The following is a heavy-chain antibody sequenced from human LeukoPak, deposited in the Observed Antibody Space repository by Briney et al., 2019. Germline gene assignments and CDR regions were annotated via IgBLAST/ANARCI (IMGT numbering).Heavy chain of an antibody. CDR3: ARALSTVTNYRRAREYWYFDL. D-gene: IGHD4-17*01. J-gene: IGHJ2*01. CDR2: IDTSSSIM. V-gene: IGHV3-48*01. CDR1: GLTFSKYS. Sequence: GGSLRLSCAASGLTFSKYSMTWVRQAPGKGLEWVSFIDTSSSIMYYTDSVKGRFTISRDNAKNSLYLQMNSLRAEDTAVYYCARALSTVTNYRRAREYWYFDLWGRGTLVTVSS.